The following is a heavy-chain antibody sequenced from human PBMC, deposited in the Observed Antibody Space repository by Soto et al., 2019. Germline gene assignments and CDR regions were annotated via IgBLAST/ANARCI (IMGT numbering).Heavy chain of an antibody. D-gene: IGHD3-22*01. CDR2: FSWNSGTI. Sequence: SLRLSCVASGFIFEDYAMNWVRQGPGKGLEWVSGFSWNSGTIGYADAVKGRFTISRDNAKNSLHLQMNSLRAEDTALYYCAKDVGSYYYDTSAYHYDYWGRGTQVTVSS. CDR3: AKDVGSYYYDTSAYHYDY. J-gene: IGHJ4*02. CDR1: GFIFEDYA. V-gene: IGHV3-9*01.